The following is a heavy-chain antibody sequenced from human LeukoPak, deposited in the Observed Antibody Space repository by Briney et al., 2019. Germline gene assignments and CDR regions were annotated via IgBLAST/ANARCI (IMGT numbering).Heavy chain of an antibody. CDR2: IKQDGSQE. Sequence: GGSLRLSCAASRFTLSTYWMSWVRQAPGKGLEWVAHIKQDGSQEYYVDSVKGRFTISRDSAKNSLYLQMNSLRAEDTAVYYCAKGHYYGSGSLDYWGQGTLVTVSS. CDR1: RFTLSTYW. CDR3: AKGHYYGSGSLDY. V-gene: IGHV3-7*03. D-gene: IGHD3-10*01. J-gene: IGHJ4*02.